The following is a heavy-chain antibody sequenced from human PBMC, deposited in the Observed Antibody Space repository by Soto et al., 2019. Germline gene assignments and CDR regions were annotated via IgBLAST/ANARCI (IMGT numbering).Heavy chain of an antibody. CDR1: GYTFTNYY. J-gene: IGHJ6*02. V-gene: IGHV1-46*01. D-gene: IGHD3-10*01. CDR2: INLSGGST. CDR3: ARAFANYGSGPVYYHGMDV. Sequence: ASVKVSCKASGYTFTNYYLHWVRQAPGQGLEWMGIINLSGGSTTYAQKFQGRVTMTRDTSTTTVYMELSSLRSEDTAVYYCARAFANYGSGPVYYHGMDVWGQGTTVTVSS.